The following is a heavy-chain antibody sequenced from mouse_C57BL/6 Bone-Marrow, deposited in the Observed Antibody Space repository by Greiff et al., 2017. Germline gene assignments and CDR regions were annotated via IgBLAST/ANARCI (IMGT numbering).Heavy chain of an antibody. CDR2: INPSNGGP. J-gene: IGHJ3*01. D-gene: IGHD2-3*01. CDR1: GYTFTSYW. CDR3: ARVGWLLPGLPY. Sequence: QVQLQQPGTELVKPGASVKLSCKASGYTFTSYWMHWVKQRPGQGLEWIGNINPSNGGPNYTEKFKSKATLTVDKSSSTAYMQLSRLTSEDSAVYYCARVGWLLPGLPYWGQGTLVTVSA. V-gene: IGHV1-53*01.